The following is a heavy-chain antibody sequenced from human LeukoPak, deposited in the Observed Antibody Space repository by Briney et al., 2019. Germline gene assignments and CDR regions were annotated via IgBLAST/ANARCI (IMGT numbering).Heavy chain of an antibody. CDR1: GFIFSHYW. D-gene: IGHD3-22*01. J-gene: IGHJ4*02. CDR2: ISYDGSNK. Sequence: AGGSLRLSCAASGFIFSHYWMTWVRQAPGKGLEWVAVISYDGSNKYYADSVKGRFTISRDNSKNTLYLQMNSLRAEDTAVYYCAKEEHYYDSSGLIDYWGQGTLVTVSS. V-gene: IGHV3-30*18. CDR3: AKEEHYYDSSGLIDY.